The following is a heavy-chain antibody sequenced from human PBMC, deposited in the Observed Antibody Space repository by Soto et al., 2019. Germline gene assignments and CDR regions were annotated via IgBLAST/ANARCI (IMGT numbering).Heavy chain of an antibody. V-gene: IGHV3-23*01. J-gene: IGHJ4*02. Sequence: GGSLRLSCAASGFTFSSYAMSWVRQAPGKGLEWVSAISGSGGSTYYADSVKGRFTISRDNSKNTLYLQMNSLRAEDTAVYYCARSLTMILVVIPYYFDYCGQGTLVPVSS. CDR1: GFTFSSYA. CDR3: ARSLTMILVVIPYYFDY. CDR2: ISGSGGST. D-gene: IGHD3-22*01.